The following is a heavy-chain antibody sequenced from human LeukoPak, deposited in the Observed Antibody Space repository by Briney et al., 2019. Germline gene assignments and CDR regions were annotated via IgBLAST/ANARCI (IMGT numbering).Heavy chain of an antibody. CDR1: GGSLSSGDYY. Sequence: SEPLSLTYTVSGGSLSSGDYYWSWIRQPPRKGLEWIVYIYYSGSTYYTPSLNHRVTISVDTSTHQFSLKLSSVTAADTAVYYCARAGSDPQSNWFDPWGKGTLVTVSS. CDR2: IYYSGST. V-gene: IGHV4-30-4*01. D-gene: IGHD3-10*01. J-gene: IGHJ5*02. CDR3: ARAGSDPQSNWFDP.